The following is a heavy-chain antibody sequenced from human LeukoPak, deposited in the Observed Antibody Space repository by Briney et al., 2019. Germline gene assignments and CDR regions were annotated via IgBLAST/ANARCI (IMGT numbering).Heavy chain of an antibody. V-gene: IGHV1-18*01. CDR2: ISAYNGNT. Sequence: ASVKVSCKASGYTFTSYGISWVRQAPGQGLEWMGRISAYNGNTNYAQKLQGRVTMTTDTSTSTAYMELRSLRSDDTAVYYCARSPLSNPPFDWALQIDYWGQGTLVTVSS. CDR1: GYTFTSYG. J-gene: IGHJ4*02. CDR3: ARSPLSNPPFDWALQIDY. D-gene: IGHD3-9*01.